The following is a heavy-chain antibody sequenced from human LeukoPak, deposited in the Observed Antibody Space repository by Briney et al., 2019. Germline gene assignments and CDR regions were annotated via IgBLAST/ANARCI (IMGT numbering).Heavy chain of an antibody. CDR1: GFTFSTYG. D-gene: IGHD2-2*01. V-gene: IGHV3-33*01. Sequence: PGGSLRLSCAASGFTFSTYGMHWVRQAPGKGLEWVAVLWDDGINTSYADSVKGRFTISRDTSQNTLYLQMDSLRAEDTAVYFCGVIPAATMLRGFWGQGTLVTVSS. CDR2: LWDDGINT. J-gene: IGHJ4*02. CDR3: GVIPAATMLRGF.